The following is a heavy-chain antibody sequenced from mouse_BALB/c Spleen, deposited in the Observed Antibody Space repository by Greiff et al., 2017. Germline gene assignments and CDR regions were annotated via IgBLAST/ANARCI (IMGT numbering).Heavy chain of an antibody. CDR1: GFTFSSYA. J-gene: IGHJ4*01. CDR2: ISSGGST. CDR3: ARGRGYYYAMDY. V-gene: IGHV5-6-5*01. Sequence: DVQLVESGGGLVKPGGSLKLSCAASGFTFSSYAMSWVRQTPEKRLEWVASISSGGSTYYPDSVKGRFTISRDNARNILYLQMSSLRSEDTAMYYCARGRGYYYAMDYWGQGTSVTVSS.